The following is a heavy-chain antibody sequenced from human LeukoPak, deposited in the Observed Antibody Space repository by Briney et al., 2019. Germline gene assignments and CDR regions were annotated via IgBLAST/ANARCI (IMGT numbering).Heavy chain of an antibody. CDR1: GFPFDDYG. Sequence: GGSLRLSCAASGFPFDDYGMHWVRQAPGKVLEWVSGLSWNSGGMGYADSVKGRFTISRDNAKNSLYLQMNSLRPEGTALYYCVKEDYSHSVWFRFDPWGQGTLVSVSS. V-gene: IGHV3-9*01. J-gene: IGHJ5*02. CDR3: VKEDYSHSVWFRFDP. CDR2: LSWNSGGM. D-gene: IGHD2-21*01.